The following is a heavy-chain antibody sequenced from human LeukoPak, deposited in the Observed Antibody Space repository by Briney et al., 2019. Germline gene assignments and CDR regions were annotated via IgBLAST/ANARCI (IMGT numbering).Heavy chain of an antibody. D-gene: IGHD4-23*01. J-gene: IGHJ2*01. CDR1: GFSFGSYA. CDR2: ISNNGDNA. Sequence: PGGSLRLSCAASGFSFGSYAMHWVRQAPGKGLEYVSAISNNGDNAYYADSMKARFTISRDNSRNTLFLQVDNLTTADTASYYCVRAVVTRWYFDLWGRGTLVTVSS. V-gene: IGHV3-64*02. CDR3: VRAVVTRWYFDL.